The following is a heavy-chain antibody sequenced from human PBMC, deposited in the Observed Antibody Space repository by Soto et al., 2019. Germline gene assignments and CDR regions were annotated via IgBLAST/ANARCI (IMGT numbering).Heavy chain of an antibody. CDR2: IYSGGST. J-gene: IGHJ4*02. Sequence: EVQLVESGGGLIQPGGSLRLSCAASGFTVNSNYMSWVRQAPGKGLEWVSVIYSGGSTYYADSVKGRFNISRDNCKNTMYLQMNSRRAEDTAVYYCAVVNALDYWGQGTLVTVS. CDR3: AVVNALDY. D-gene: IGHD2-15*01. CDR1: GFTVNSNY. V-gene: IGHV3-53*01.